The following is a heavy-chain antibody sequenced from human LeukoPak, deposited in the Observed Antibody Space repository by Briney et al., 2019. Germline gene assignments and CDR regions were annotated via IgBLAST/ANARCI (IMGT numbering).Heavy chain of an antibody. CDR3: ARYSGYDRFRQDYYMDV. J-gene: IGHJ6*03. CDR2: ISSSDNTK. CDR1: GFTFRDYY. V-gene: IGHV3-11*04. Sequence: GGSLRLSCAAAGFTFRDYYMTWIRQAPGKGLEWVSYISSSDNTKYYADSVKGRFTISRDNAKNSLYLQMNSLRAEDTAVYYCARYSGYDRFRQDYYMDVWGKGTTVTVSS. D-gene: IGHD5-12*01.